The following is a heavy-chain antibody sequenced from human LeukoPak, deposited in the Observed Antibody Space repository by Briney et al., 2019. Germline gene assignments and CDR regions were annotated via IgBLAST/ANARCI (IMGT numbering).Heavy chain of an antibody. Sequence: SGTLSLTCAVSGGSISSNNWWGWVRQPPGKVLEWIGEIFHSGSTNYNPSLKSRVTISVDKSKNQFSLKVNSVTAADTAVYYCARNEGSSDFNYWGQGTLVTVSS. J-gene: IGHJ4*02. V-gene: IGHV4-4*02. CDR2: IFHSGST. CDR3: ARNEGSSDFNY. CDR1: GGSISSNNW. D-gene: IGHD6-25*01.